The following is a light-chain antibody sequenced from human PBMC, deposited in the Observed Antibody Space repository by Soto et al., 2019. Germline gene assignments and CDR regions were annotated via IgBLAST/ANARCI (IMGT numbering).Light chain of an antibody. Sequence: QSALTQPASVSGSPGQSITISCTGTSSDVGSYNLVSWYQQHPGKAPKLMIYEVSKRPSGVSNRFSGSKSGNTASLTISGLQAEDEADYYCCSYAGSSTHVFGTATKVTVL. CDR2: EVS. CDR1: SSDVGSYNL. CDR3: CSYAGSSTHV. J-gene: IGLJ1*01. V-gene: IGLV2-23*02.